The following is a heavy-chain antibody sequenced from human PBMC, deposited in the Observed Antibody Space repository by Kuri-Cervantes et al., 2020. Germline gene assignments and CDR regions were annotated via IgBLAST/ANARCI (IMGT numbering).Heavy chain of an antibody. CDR2: ISGSGAST. CDR3: AKDLTPGGGDAFDI. J-gene: IGHJ3*02. V-gene: IGHV3-23*01. D-gene: IGHD1-14*01. Sequence: GGSLRLSCAASGFTFSSYAMTWVRQAPGKGLEWVSAISGSGASTYYAKSVKGRFTISRDNSKNTLYLQMNSLRAEDTAVYYCAKDLTPGGGDAFDIWGQGTMVTVSS. CDR1: GFTFSSYA.